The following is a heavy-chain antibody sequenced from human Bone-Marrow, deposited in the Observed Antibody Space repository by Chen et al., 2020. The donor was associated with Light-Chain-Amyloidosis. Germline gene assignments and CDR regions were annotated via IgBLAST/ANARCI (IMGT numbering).Heavy chain of an antibody. Sequence: EVQLVESGGGLVQPGGSLRLSCAASGFTFSNHWMSWVRQAPGKGLEWVANIKQDGSEKYFVDSVRGRFIISRDNTKTSLYLQMTSLRAEDTAVYYCARWEYNIGWYWLDSWGQGTLVTVSS. J-gene: IGHJ5*01. CDR3: ARWEYNIGWYWLDS. V-gene: IGHV3-7*01. D-gene: IGHD6-19*01. CDR1: GFTFSNHW. CDR2: IKQDGSEK.